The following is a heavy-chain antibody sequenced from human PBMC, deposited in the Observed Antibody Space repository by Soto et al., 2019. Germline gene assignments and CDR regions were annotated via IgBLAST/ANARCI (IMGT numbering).Heavy chain of an antibody. J-gene: IGHJ6*02. CDR3: ARTRSSSDYYFYYGMDV. V-gene: IGHV3-30-3*01. CDR1: GFTFSSYA. CDR2: ISYPGTDK. Sequence: SGGGVVLPGRSLRLSCAASGFTFSSYAMHWVRQAPGKGLEWVAVISYPGTDKYYADSVKGRFTISRDNSKNTLYLQMNSLRGEDTAVYYCARTRSSSDYYFYYGMDVWGQGTTVTVSS.